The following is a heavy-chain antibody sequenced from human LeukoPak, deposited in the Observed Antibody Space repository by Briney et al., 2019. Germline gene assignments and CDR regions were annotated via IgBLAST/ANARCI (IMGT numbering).Heavy chain of an antibody. CDR3: ASLEGLRDP. Sequence: SETLSLTCAVSGYSISSGYYWGWIRQPPGKGLEWIGSIYHSGSTYYNPSLKSRVTISVDTSKNQFSLKLSSVTAADTAVYYCASLEGLRDPWGQGTLVTVSS. J-gene: IGHJ5*02. V-gene: IGHV4-38-2*01. CDR1: GYSISSGYY. D-gene: IGHD3-16*01. CDR2: IYHSGST.